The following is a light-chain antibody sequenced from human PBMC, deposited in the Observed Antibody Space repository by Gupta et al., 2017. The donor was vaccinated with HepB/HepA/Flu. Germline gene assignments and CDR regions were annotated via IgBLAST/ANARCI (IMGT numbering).Light chain of an antibody. CDR2: GAS. CDR3: QQYNNWPRT. Sequence: EKLMTQSPATLSVSPGEGATLSCRASQSVSTNLAWYQQKPGQAPRLLIYGASTRATGIPARFSGSGSGTEFTLTISSLQSEDFAIYYCQQYNNWPRTFGQGTKVEIK. V-gene: IGKV3-15*01. J-gene: IGKJ1*01. CDR1: QSVSTN.